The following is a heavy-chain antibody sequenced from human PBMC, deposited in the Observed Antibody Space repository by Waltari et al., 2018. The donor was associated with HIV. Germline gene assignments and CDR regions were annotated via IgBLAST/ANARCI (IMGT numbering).Heavy chain of an antibody. D-gene: IGHD1-26*01. CDR1: GFTFSSFE. J-gene: IGHJ5*02. Sequence: EVPLVESGGGLVQPGGSLRLSCAASGFTFSSFEMDWVRQAPGKGLEWVSYISIDGKTKHYADSVKGRFTISRDSAQNSVFLQMNSLRVEDTAVYYCASLWELFAWGQGTLVTVSS. V-gene: IGHV3-48*03. CDR2: ISIDGKTK. CDR3: ASLWELFA.